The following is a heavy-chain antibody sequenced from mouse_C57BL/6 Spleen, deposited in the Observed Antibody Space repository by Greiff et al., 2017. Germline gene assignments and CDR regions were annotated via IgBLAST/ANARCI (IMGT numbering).Heavy chain of an antibody. CDR2: IDPNSGGT. CDR3: ARVDYDEEGVDY. D-gene: IGHD2-4*01. V-gene: IGHV1-72*01. CDR1: GYTFTSYW. J-gene: IGHJ2*01. Sequence: QVQLQQPGAELVKPGASVKLSCKASGYTFTSYWMHWVKQRPGRGLEWIGRIDPNSGGTKYNEKFKSKATLTVDKPSSTAYMQLRSLASEDSAVYYCARVDYDEEGVDYWGQGTTLTVSS.